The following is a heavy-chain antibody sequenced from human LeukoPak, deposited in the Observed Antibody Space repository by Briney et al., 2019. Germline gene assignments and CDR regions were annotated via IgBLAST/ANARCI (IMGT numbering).Heavy chain of an antibody. CDR3: ARGNGSGSPIDY. J-gene: IGHJ4*02. V-gene: IGHV4-4*07. D-gene: IGHD3-10*01. CDR1: GGSISNYF. CDR2: IYSNGNT. Sequence: SETLSLTCTVSGGSISNYFWSWIRQPAGKGLEWIGRIYSNGNTNYNPSLKSRLTMSIDTSKNQFSLGLTSVTAADTAVFYCARGNGSGSPIDYWGQGTLVTVSS.